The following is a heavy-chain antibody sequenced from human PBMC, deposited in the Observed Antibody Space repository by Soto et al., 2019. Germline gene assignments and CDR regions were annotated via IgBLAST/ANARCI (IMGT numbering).Heavy chain of an antibody. J-gene: IGHJ6*02. V-gene: IGHV3-23*01. CDR3: AKDLWQHQYYGMDV. CDR1: GFTFSSYA. Sequence: GGSLRLSCAASGFTFSSYAMSWVRQAPGKGLEWVSAISGSGGSTYYADSVKGRFTISRDNSKNTLYLQMNSLRAEDTAVHYCAKDLWQHQYYGMDVWGQGTRVTVSS. CDR2: ISGSGGST. D-gene: IGHD6-13*01.